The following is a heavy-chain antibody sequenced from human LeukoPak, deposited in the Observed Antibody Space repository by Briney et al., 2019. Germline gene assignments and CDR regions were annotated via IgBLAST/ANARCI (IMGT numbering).Heavy chain of an antibody. Sequence: SVKVSCKASGGTFSSYAISWVRQAPGQGLEWVGGIIPIFGTANYAQKFQGRVTITADESTSTAYMELSSLRSEDTAVYYCAREGVEQWLVGRLDVWGKGTTVTVSS. CDR3: AREGVEQWLVGRLDV. V-gene: IGHV1-69*01. CDR1: GGTFSSYA. D-gene: IGHD6-19*01. CDR2: IIPIFGTA. J-gene: IGHJ6*04.